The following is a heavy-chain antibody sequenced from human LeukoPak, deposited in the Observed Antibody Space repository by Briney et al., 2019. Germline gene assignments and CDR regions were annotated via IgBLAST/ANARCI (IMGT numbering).Heavy chain of an antibody. CDR2: ISGSGGST. D-gene: IGHD6-19*01. CDR3: AKAPGGSGGDY. V-gene: IGHV3-23*01. J-gene: IGHJ4*02. Sequence: PGGSLRLSCAASGFTFSSYAMSWVRQAPGKGLEWVSVISGSGGSTYYADSVKGRFTISRDNSKNKLYMQMNTVRAEYTSVYYYAKAPGGSGGDYWGQGTLVTVSS. CDR1: GFTFSSYA.